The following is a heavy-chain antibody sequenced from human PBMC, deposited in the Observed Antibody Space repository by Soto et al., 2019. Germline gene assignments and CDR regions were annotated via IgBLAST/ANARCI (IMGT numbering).Heavy chain of an antibody. CDR2: IDWDDDK. D-gene: IGHD6-19*01. Sequence: QSGPTLVNPTQTLRLTCTFSGFSLSTSGMCVSWIRQPPGKALEWLALIDWDDDKYYSTSLKTRLTISKDTSKNQVVLTMTNMDPVDTATYYCARIYSSGYPQDYYGMDVWGQGTTVTVSS. CDR3: ARIYSSGYPQDYYGMDV. CDR1: GFSLSTSGMC. J-gene: IGHJ6*02. V-gene: IGHV2-70*01.